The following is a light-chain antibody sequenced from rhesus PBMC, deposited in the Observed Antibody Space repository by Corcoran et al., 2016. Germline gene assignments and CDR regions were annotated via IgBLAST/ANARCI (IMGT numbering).Light chain of an antibody. V-gene: IGLV3S11*01. Sequence: SSRLTQEPELSVALGHTVRMTCQGDSIKTYYASWYHQKPGQVPVLVIYGNTNRPSGIPGRFSGSWSGNTGSLTITGAQVEDEADYYCGSWDSSGNHYIFGGGTRLTVL. CDR3: GSWDSSGNHYI. CDR1: SIKTYY. CDR2: GNT. J-gene: IGLJ1*01.